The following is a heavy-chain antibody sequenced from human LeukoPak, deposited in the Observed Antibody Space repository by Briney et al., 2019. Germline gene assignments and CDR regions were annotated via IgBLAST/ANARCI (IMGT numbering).Heavy chain of an antibody. D-gene: IGHD2-8*01. J-gene: IGHJ4*02. CDR2: IIPIFGTA. CDR3: ATGYCTNGVCFPPGTNYYFDY. Sequence: VASVKVSCKASGYTFTSYYMHWVRQAPGQGLEWMGGIIPIFGTANYAQKFQGRVTITADESTSTAYMELSSLRSEDTAVYYCATGYCTNGVCFPPGTNYYFDYWGQGTLVTVSS. CDR1: GYTFTSYY. V-gene: IGHV1-69*13.